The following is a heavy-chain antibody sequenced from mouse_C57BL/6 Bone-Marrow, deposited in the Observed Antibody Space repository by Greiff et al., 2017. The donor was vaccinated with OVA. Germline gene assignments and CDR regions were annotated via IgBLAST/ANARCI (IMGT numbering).Heavy chain of an antibody. Sequence: DVMLVESGGGLVKPGGSLKLSCAASGFTFSDYGMHWVRQAPEKGLEWVAYISSGSSTIYYADTVKGRFTISRDNAKNTLFLQMTSLRSEDTAMYYCAITGYFDYWGQGTTLTVSS. CDR2: ISSGSSTI. D-gene: IGHD4-1*01. CDR1: GFTFSDYG. V-gene: IGHV5-17*01. J-gene: IGHJ2*01. CDR3: AITGYFDY.